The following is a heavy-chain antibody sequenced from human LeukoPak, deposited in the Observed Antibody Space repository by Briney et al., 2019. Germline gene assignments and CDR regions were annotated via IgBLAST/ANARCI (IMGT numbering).Heavy chain of an antibody. V-gene: IGHV3-23*01. CDR1: GFTFSAYA. CDR3: ARVGQYYDFWSGFDF. Sequence: GGSLRLPCAASGFTFSAYAMTWVRQAPGKGLGWVSIIRGNGGGTYYADPVKGRFNIFRDNSENTLYLQMNSLRVDDTAVYYCARVGQYYDFWSGFDFWGQGALVIVSS. D-gene: IGHD3-3*01. J-gene: IGHJ4*02. CDR2: IRGNGGGT.